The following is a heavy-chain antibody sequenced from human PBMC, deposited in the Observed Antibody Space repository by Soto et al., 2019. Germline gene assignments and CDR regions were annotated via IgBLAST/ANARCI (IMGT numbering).Heavy chain of an antibody. J-gene: IGHJ3*02. Sequence: PGGSLRLSCAASGFTFDDYAMHWVRQAPGKGLEWVSGISWNSGSIGYADSVKGRFTISRDNAKNSLYLQMNSLRAEDTALYYCAKDPKKQLGSDVFDIWGQGTMVTVSS. D-gene: IGHD6-13*01. CDR2: ISWNSGSI. V-gene: IGHV3-9*01. CDR1: GFTFDDYA. CDR3: AKDPKKQLGSDVFDI.